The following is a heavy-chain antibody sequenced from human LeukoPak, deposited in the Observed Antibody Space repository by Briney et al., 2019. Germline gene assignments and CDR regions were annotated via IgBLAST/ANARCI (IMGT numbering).Heavy chain of an antibody. J-gene: IGHJ6*03. Sequence: GGSLRLSCAASGFTFSDYYMSWIRQAPGKGLEWVSYISSSGSTIYYADSVKGRFTISRDNAKNSLYLQMNSLRAEDTAVYYCAREDEAERLYSGYDSHYYYYYMDVWGKGTTVTISS. CDR1: GFTFSDYY. V-gene: IGHV3-11*01. CDR3: AREDEAERLYSGYDSHYYYYYMDV. CDR2: ISSSGSTI. D-gene: IGHD5-12*01.